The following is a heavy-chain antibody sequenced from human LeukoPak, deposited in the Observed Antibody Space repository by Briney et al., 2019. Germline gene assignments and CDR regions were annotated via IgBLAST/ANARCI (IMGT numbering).Heavy chain of an antibody. Sequence: GGSLRLSCAASGFIFSSYWMSWVRQAPGKGLEWVSYISSSGSTIYYADSVKGRFTISRDNAKNSLYLQMNSLRAGDTAVYYCAELGITMIGGVWGKGTTVTISS. CDR1: GFIFSSYW. V-gene: IGHV3-48*04. D-gene: IGHD3-10*02. CDR3: AELGITMIGGV. J-gene: IGHJ6*04. CDR2: ISSSGSTI.